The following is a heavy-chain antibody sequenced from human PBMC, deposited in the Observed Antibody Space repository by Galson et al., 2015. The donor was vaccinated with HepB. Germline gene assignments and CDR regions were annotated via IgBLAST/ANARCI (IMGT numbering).Heavy chain of an antibody. V-gene: IGHV1-18*04. D-gene: IGHD3-22*01. Sequence: SVKVSCKASGYTFTNNDISWVRQAPGQGLEWMGWVTGYNDNTNYAQKFQGRVTMTTDTSTSTAYMELRSLRSDDTAVYYCARTLSDYSDSSGYNNWFDPWGQGTLVTVSS. CDR3: ARTLSDYSDSSGYNNWFDP. J-gene: IGHJ5*02. CDR1: GYTFTNND. CDR2: VTGYNDNT.